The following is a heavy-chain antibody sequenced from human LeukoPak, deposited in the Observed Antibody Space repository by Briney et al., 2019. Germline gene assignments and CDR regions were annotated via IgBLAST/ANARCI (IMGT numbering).Heavy chain of an antibody. J-gene: IGHJ6*03. CDR2: MYHSGNT. V-gene: IGHV4-38-2*02. CDR3: ARRGQGFYYFMDV. Sequence: SETLSLTCTVSGYSISSGYYWGWIRQPPGKGLEWIGSMYHSGNTYYNPSLKSRVAISVDTSKNQFSLKLNSVTAADTAVYYCARRGQGFYYFMDVWGKGTTVNVSS. CDR1: GYSISSGYY.